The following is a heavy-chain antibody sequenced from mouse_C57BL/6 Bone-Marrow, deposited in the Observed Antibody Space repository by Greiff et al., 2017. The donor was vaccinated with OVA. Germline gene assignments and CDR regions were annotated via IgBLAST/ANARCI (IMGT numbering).Heavy chain of an antibody. CDR2: ISGGGGNT. CDR1: GFTFSSYT. CDR3: ARVYYYYFDY. D-gene: IGHD1-1*01. J-gene: IGHJ2*01. Sequence: DVMLVESGGGLVKPGGSLKLSCAASGFTFSSYTMSWVRQTPEKRLEWVATISGGGGNTYYPASVQGRFTISRADAKNTLYLQMSSLRSEDTALYYCARVYYYYFDYWGQGTTLTVSS. V-gene: IGHV5-9*01.